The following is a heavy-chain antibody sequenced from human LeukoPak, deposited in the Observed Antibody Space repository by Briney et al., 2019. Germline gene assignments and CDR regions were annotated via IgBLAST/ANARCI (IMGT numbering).Heavy chain of an antibody. V-gene: IGHV1-8*01. CDR2: LRTDNDDA. Sequence: VSVKVSCKASGYTFASHDIIWVRQATGQGLEYMGWLRTDNDDAGYAEKFQGRVNLTRDTSTSTAYMELNSLTFDDTAVYYCARGGTAAETSGFDHWGRGTQVTVSA. CDR1: GYTFASHD. CDR3: ARGGTAAETSGFDH. J-gene: IGHJ4*01. D-gene: IGHD6-13*01.